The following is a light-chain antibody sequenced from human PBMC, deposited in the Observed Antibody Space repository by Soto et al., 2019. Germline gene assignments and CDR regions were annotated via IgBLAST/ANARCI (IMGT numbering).Light chain of an antibody. V-gene: IGKV3-20*01. J-gene: IGKJ2*02. CDR3: QQYGSSPRWT. CDR2: GAS. Sequence: NELTQSPGTLSLSPGERATLSCRASRSVTSNFVAWYQQKPGQAPRLLVYGASTRAIDIPERFSGSGSGTEFNLKINRLEPEDFAVYFCQQYGSSPRWTFGQGTKVEIK. CDR1: RSVTSNF.